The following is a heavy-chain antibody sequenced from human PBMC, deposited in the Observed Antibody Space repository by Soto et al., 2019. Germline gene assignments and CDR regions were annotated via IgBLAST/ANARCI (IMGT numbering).Heavy chain of an antibody. D-gene: IGHD2-2*01. CDR1: GGSISSGGYY. CDR2: IYYSGST. CDR3: ARWGHCSSTSCYDPIVYFQH. Sequence: PSETLFLTCTVSGGSISSGGYYWSWIRQHPGKGLEWIGYIYYSGSTYYNPSLKSRVTISVDTSKNQFSLKLSSVTAADTAVYYCARWGHCSSTSCYDPIVYFQHWARAPWSPSPQ. J-gene: IGHJ1*01. V-gene: IGHV4-31*03.